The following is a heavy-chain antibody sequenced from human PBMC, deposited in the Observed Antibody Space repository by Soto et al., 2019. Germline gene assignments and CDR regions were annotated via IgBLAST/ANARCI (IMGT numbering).Heavy chain of an antibody. Sequence: GGSLRLSCAASGFTFSSYWMHWVRQAPGKGLVWVSRISSDGSRTSYADSVKGRFTISRDNAKNTLYLQMNSLRAEDTAMYYCAADPDSYGFSYFDYWGQGALVTVSS. CDR2: ISSDGSRT. CDR3: AADPDSYGFSYFDY. J-gene: IGHJ4*02. D-gene: IGHD5-18*01. V-gene: IGHV3-74*01. CDR1: GFTFSSYW.